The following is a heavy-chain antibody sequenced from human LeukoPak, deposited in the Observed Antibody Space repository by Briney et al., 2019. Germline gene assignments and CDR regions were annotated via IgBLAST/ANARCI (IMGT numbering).Heavy chain of an antibody. J-gene: IGHJ4*02. CDR2: INTKGNRP. V-gene: IGHV3-64*01. CDR1: GFTFSSFA. Sequence: SGGSLRLSCAASGFTFSSFAMHWVRQAPGKGLEYVSSINTKGNRPFYANSVKGRFTVSRDNSKNMVYLQMGSLRAEDMAVYYCARDPGRAGTTEWYYFDSWGQGTLVTVSS. D-gene: IGHD3-3*01. CDR3: ARDPGRAGTTEWYYFDS.